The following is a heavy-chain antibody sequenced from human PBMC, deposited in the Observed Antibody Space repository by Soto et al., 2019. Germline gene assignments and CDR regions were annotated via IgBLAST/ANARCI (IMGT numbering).Heavy chain of an antibody. CDR1: GGSIRSGDYY. J-gene: IGHJ6*02. D-gene: IGHD3-3*01. CDR3: ARENDSTIFGQHSVGMDV. V-gene: IGHV4-30-4*01. Sequence: QVQLQESGPGLVKPSQTLSLTCTVSGGSIRSGDYYWSWIRQPPGKGLEWIGYIYYSGSTYYNPFLKSRVTISVDTSKNQFSLKLSSVTAADTAVYYCARENDSTIFGQHSVGMDVWGQGTTVTVYS. CDR2: IYYSGST.